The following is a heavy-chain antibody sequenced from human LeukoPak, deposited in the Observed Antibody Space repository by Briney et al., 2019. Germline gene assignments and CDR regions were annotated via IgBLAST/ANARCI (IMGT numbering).Heavy chain of an antibody. Sequence: GGSLRLSCAASGFTFSSYAMSWVRLAPGKGLAWVSVISGSGGSIYYADSVKGRFTVSRDNSKNTLYLQMNSLRAEDTAVYYCAKGRDSSTWYLFDYWGQGTLVTVSS. CDR3: AKGRDSSTWYLFDY. CDR2: ISGSGGSI. CDR1: GFTFSSYA. V-gene: IGHV3-23*01. D-gene: IGHD6-13*01. J-gene: IGHJ4*02.